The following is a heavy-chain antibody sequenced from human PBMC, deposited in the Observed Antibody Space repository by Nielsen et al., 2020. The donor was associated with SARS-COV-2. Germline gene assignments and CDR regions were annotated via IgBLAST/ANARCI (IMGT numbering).Heavy chain of an antibody. CDR2: IYSGGST. CDR3: ARGRPSYYFDY. CDR1: GFTFSSYS. J-gene: IGHJ4*02. V-gene: IGHV3-53*01. Sequence: GESLKISCAASGFTFSSYSMNWVRQAPGKGLEWVSVIYSGGSTYYADSVKGRFTISRDNSKNTLYLQMNSLRAEDTAVYYCARGRPSYYFDYWGQGTLVTVSS.